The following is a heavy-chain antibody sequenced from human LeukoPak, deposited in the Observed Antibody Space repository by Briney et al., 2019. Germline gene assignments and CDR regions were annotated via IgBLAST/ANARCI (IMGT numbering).Heavy chain of an antibody. CDR1: GGSISSGSYY. CDR3: ARDRRSSGWLLGDDWFDP. J-gene: IGHJ5*02. CDR2: IYTSGST. Sequence: SETLSLTCTVSGGSISSGSYYWSWIRQPAGKGLEWIGRIYTSGSTNYNPSLKSRVTISVDTSKNQFSLKLSSVTAADTAVYYCARDRRSSGWLLGDDWFDPWGQGTLVTVSS. V-gene: IGHV4-61*02. D-gene: IGHD6-19*01.